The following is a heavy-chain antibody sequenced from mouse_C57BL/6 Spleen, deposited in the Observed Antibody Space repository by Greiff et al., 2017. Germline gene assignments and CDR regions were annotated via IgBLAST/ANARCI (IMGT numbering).Heavy chain of an antibody. CDR1: GFNIKDDY. D-gene: IGHD1-1*01. Sequence: VQLQQSGAELVRPGASVKLSCTASGFNIKDDYMHWVKQRPEQGLEWIGWIDPENGDTEYASKFQGKATITADTSSNTAYLQLSSLTSEDTAVYYCTTYPAYYYGSSYGFAYWGQGTLVTVSA. CDR3: TTYPAYYYGSSYGFAY. J-gene: IGHJ3*01. V-gene: IGHV14-4*01. CDR2: IDPENGDT.